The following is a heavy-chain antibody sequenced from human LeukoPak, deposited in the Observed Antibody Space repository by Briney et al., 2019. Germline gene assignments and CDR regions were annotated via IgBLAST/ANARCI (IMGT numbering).Heavy chain of an antibody. CDR1: GGTLSSYA. D-gene: IGHD2-2*01. J-gene: IGHJ4*02. CDR3: ARVGQYCSSISCFDY. Sequence: SVKVSCKASGGTLSSYAISWVRQAPGQGLERMGGIIPIFGTANYAQKLQGRVTMTTDTSTNTAYMDLRSLSSDDTAVYYCARVGQYCSSISCFDYWGQGTLVTVSS. V-gene: IGHV1-69*05. CDR2: IIPIFGTA.